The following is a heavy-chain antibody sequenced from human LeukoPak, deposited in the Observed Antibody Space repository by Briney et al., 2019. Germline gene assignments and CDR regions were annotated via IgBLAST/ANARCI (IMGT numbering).Heavy chain of an antibody. CDR2: ISYDGSNK. J-gene: IGHJ4*02. V-gene: IGHV3-30-3*01. CDR1: GFTFSSYA. Sequence: GGSLRLSCAASGFTFSSYAMHWVRQAPGKGLEWVAVISYDGSNKYYADSVKGRFTISRDNSKNTLYLQMNSLRAEDTAVYYCARDFSAAGPLDYWGQGTLVTVSS. CDR3: ARDFSAAGPLDY. D-gene: IGHD6-13*01.